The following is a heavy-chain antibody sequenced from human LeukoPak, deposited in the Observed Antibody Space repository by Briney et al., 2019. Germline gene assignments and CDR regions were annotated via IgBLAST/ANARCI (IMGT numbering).Heavy chain of an antibody. CDR3: ARDISYDSSGYLGYYFDY. CDR2: INPSGGST. V-gene: IGHV1-46*01. Sequence: ASVKVSFKASGYTFTSYYMHWVRQAPGQGLEWMGIINPSGGSTSYAQKFQGRVTMTRDTSTSTVYMELSSLRSEDTAVYYCARDISYDSSGYLGYYFDYWGQGTLVTVSS. J-gene: IGHJ4*02. CDR1: GYTFTSYY. D-gene: IGHD3-22*01.